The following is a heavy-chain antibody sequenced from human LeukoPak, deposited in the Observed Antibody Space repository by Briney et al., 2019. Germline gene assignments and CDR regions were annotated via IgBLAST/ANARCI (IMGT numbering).Heavy chain of an antibody. CDR3: ARRGYTAWTYYFDY. CDR2: IYYSGST. V-gene: IGHV4-59*01. J-gene: IGHJ4*02. CDR1: GGSISSYY. D-gene: IGHD5-18*01. Sequence: SETLSLTCTVSGGSISSYYWSWIRQPPGKGLEWIGYIYYSGSTNYNPSLKSRVTISVDTSKNQFSLKLSSVTAADTAVYYCARRGYTAWTYYFDYWGQGTLVTVSS.